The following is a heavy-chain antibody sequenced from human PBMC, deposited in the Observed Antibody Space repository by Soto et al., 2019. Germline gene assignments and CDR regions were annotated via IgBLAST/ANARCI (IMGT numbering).Heavy chain of an antibody. V-gene: IGHV4-34*01. Sequence: SETLSLTCAVYGGSFSGYYWSWIRQPPGKGLEWIGEINHSGSTNYNPSLKSRVTISVDTSKNQFSLKLSSVTAADTAVYYCARGGYCSGGSCHAGGNWFDPWGQGTLVTVSS. J-gene: IGHJ5*02. CDR1: GGSFSGYY. CDR2: INHSGST. CDR3: ARGGYCSGGSCHAGGNWFDP. D-gene: IGHD2-15*01.